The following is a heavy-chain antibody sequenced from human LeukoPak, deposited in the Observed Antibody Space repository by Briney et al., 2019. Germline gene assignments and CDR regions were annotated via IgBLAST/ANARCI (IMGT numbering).Heavy chain of an antibody. Sequence: GGSLRLSCAASGFTFSSYDMHWVRQATGKGLEWVSAIGTAGDTYYPGSVKGRFTISRKNAKNSLYLQMNSLRAGDTAVYYCARDENSYGLDYWGQGTLVTVSS. D-gene: IGHD5-18*01. CDR1: GFTFSSYD. CDR3: ARDENSYGLDY. CDR2: IGTAGDT. J-gene: IGHJ4*02. V-gene: IGHV3-13*01.